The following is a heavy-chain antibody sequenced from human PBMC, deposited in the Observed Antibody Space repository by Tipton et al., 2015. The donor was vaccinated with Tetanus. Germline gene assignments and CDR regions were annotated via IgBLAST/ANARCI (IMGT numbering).Heavy chain of an antibody. J-gene: IGHJ4*02. CDR1: GDSINTGDYY. V-gene: IGHV4-30-4*01. D-gene: IGHD5-18*01. CDR2: VYYSGRT. CDR3: ARMGFTYGQVVY. Sequence: TLSLTCSVSGDSINTGDYYWSWIRQSPGKGLEWIGHVYYSGRTYYNPPLKSRVTISADMSKKQFSLKLTSVTAADTATYYCARMGFTYGQVVYWGQGTLVTVAS.